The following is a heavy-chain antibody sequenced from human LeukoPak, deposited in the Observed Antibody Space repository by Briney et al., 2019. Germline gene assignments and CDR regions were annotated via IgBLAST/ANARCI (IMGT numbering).Heavy chain of an antibody. CDR2: MTPNDGKK. CDR3: ARDDVLTPFDP. V-gene: IGHV1-8*01. J-gene: IGHJ5*02. CDR1: GYTFTSYA. Sequence: ASGKVSCKASGYTFTSYAIRWVRQAAGQGLEWRGGMTPNDGKKDVAQKFQGRGTMTGDTALSTAYMQLSNLTSDDTALYYCARDDVLTPFDPWGQGTLVIVSS. D-gene: IGHD3-9*01.